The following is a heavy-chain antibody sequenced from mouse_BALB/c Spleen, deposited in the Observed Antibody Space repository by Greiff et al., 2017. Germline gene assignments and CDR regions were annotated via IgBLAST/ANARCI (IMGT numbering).Heavy chain of an antibody. Sequence: EVKLVESGGGLVQPEGSRKLSCAASGFTFSSFGMHWVRQAPEKGLEWVAYISSGSSTIYYADTVKGRFTISRDNPKNTLFLQMTSLRSEDTAMYYCAKGGTYFDYWGQGTTLTVSS. D-gene: IGHD2-14*01. CDR1: GFTFSSFG. CDR3: AKGGTYFDY. CDR2: ISSGSSTI. J-gene: IGHJ2*01. V-gene: IGHV5-17*02.